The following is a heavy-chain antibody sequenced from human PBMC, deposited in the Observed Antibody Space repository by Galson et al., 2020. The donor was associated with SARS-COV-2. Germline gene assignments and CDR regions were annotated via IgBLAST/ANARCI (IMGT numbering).Heavy chain of an antibody. J-gene: IGHJ3*02. D-gene: IGHD4-17*01. Sequence: SETLSLTCAASGTSISSGSYSWNWIRQPPGLGLEWTGYITHSGGTYYNPSLKSRVTISGDRSKNQFSLRLSSVTAADTAVYYCARLHYGEYAPEAFDIWGPGTRVTVAS. CDR1: GTSISSGSYS. CDR2: ITHSGGT. CDR3: ARLHYGEYAPEAFDI. V-gene: IGHV4-30-2*01.